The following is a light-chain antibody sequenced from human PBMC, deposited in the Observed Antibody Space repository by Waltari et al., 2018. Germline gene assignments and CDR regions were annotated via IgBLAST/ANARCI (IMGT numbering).Light chain of an antibody. J-gene: IGKJ3*01. Sequence: EIVLKQSPATLSLSPGDRATLSCRASQSISSYLAWYQQKPGQAPRLLIYDASTRATGIPARFSGSGSVTDFTLTISSLEPEDFAIYYCQQRRKSFTFGPGTKVDMK. CDR1: QSISSY. CDR3: QQRRKSFT. V-gene: IGKV3-11*01. CDR2: DAS.